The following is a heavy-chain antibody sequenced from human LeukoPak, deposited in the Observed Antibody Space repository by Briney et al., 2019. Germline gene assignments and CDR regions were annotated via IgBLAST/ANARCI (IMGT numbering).Heavy chain of an antibody. CDR1: GDSISRSSYY. CDR3: ARQLGYCSSTSCYADKVDY. J-gene: IGHJ4*02. V-gene: IGHV4-39*01. CDR2: IYYSGST. Sequence: SETLSLTCTVSGDSISRSSYYWGWIRQPPGKGLEWIGNIYYSGSTYYNPSLKSRVTISVDTSKNQFSLKLSSVTAADTAVYYCARQLGYCSSTSCYADKVDYWGQGTLVTVSS. D-gene: IGHD2-2*01.